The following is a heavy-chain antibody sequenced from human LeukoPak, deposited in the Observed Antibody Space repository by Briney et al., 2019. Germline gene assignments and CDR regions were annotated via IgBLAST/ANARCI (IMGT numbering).Heavy chain of an antibody. D-gene: IGHD4-11*01. CDR1: GFTFSSFP. CDR3: AKSKSPYPMDYIFDF. Sequence: GRSLRLSCAASGFTFSSFPMHWVRQAPGKGLEWVAVISNDGSIIKYGDSVKGRFTISRDNSKNTLYVQMNSLRTDDAAVYYCAKSKSPYPMDYIFDFWGQGTLVTVSS. J-gene: IGHJ4*02. V-gene: IGHV3-30*04. CDR2: ISNDGSII.